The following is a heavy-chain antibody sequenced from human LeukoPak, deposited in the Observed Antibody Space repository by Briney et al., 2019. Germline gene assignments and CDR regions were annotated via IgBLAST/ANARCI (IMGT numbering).Heavy chain of an antibody. D-gene: IGHD5-24*01. CDR3: ARDSALSDGVFDY. CDR1: GFTFSSYA. Sequence: GGSLRLSCAASGFTFSSYAMHWVRQAPGKGLEWVAVISYDGSNKYYADSVKGRFTISRDNSKNTLYLQMNSLRAEDTAVYYCARDSALSDGVFDYWSQGTLVTVSS. V-gene: IGHV3-30-3*01. J-gene: IGHJ4*02. CDR2: ISYDGSNK.